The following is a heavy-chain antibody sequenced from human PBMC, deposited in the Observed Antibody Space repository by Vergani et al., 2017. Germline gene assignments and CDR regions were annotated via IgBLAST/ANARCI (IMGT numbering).Heavy chain of an antibody. CDR2: IDHTGRT. Sequence: QVQLQQWGGGLLKPSETLSLTCVVNGGSFIRYHWTRIRQSPGGGLEWVGEIDHTGRTDYNPSLKSRLTIAVDKSRNQFSLTLNSVTATDTAIYFCARVNTETKGHLCYYCYTHVWGQGTAVTVSP. J-gene: IGHJ4*02. D-gene: IGHD1-26*01. CDR1: GGSFIRYH. V-gene: IGHV4-34*01. CDR3: ARVNTETKGHLCYYCYTHV.